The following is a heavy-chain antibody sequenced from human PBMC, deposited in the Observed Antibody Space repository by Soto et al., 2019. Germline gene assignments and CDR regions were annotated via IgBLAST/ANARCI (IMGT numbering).Heavy chain of an antibody. Sequence: QVQLQQWGAGLLKPSVTLSLACAVYGGSFSGYYWSRIRQPPGKGLEWIGEINHSGSTNYNPSLKSRVTISVDTFKNQFSLKLSSVTAADTAVYYCARGPGIVVVPAAMPANWFDPWGQGTLVTVSS. CDR2: INHSGST. V-gene: IGHV4-34*01. D-gene: IGHD2-2*01. CDR1: GGSFSGYY. J-gene: IGHJ5*02. CDR3: ARGPGIVVVPAAMPANWFDP.